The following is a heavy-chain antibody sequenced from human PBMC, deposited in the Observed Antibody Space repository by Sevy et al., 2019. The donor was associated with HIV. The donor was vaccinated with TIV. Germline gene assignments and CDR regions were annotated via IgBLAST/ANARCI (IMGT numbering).Heavy chain of an antibody. CDR2: ISGNGGST. Sequence: GGSLRLSCAASGFTFSSYVISWVRQAPGRGLEWVSGISGNGGSTYYAYSVKGRFTISRDNSKNTLYLQMHSLRVEDTAVYDCSHGRGYTSPRVFDFWGQGTLVTVSS. J-gene: IGHJ4*02. CDR1: GFTFSSYV. D-gene: IGHD5-18*01. CDR3: SHGRGYTSPRVFDF. V-gene: IGHV3-23*01.